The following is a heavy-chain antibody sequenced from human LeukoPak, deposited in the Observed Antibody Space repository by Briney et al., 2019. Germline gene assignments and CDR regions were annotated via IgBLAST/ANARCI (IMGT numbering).Heavy chain of an antibody. CDR2: IYYSGST. CDR1: GGSISSSSYS. J-gene: IGHJ4*02. Sequence: NASETLSLTCTVSGGSISSSSYSWGWIRQPPGKGLEWIGSIYYSGSTYYNPSLKSRVTISVDTSKNQFSLKLSSVTAADTAVYYCASRWLQFGLSPNFDYWGQGTLVTVSS. V-gene: IGHV4-39*01. D-gene: IGHD5-24*01. CDR3: ASRWLQFGLSPNFDY.